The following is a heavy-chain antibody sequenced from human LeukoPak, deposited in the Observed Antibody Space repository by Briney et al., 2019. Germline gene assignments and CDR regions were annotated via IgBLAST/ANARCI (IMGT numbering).Heavy chain of an antibody. CDR3: AREPALFGFDY. D-gene: IGHD3-3*01. Sequence: SQTLSLTCTVSGGSISSGSSYWSWIRQPAGKGLEWIGRIYTSGSTNYNPSLKSRVTISVDTSKNRFSLKLSSVTAADTALYYCAREPALFGFDYWGQGTLVTVSS. V-gene: IGHV4-61*02. J-gene: IGHJ4*02. CDR2: IYTSGST. CDR1: GGSISSGSSY.